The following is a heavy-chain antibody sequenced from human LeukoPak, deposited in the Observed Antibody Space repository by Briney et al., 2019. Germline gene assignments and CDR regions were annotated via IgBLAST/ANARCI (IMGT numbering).Heavy chain of an antibody. Sequence: GGSLRLSCAASGFTFSSYSMNWVRQAPGKGLEWVSYISSSSSTIYYADSVKGRFTLSKDNAKNSVYLQMNSLGAEDTAVYYCARGWGEKGYCRGGTCNNPQFDYWGQGILVTVSS. CDR1: GFTFSSYS. J-gene: IGHJ4*02. V-gene: IGHV3-48*04. CDR3: ARGWGEKGYCRGGTCNNPQFDY. CDR2: ISSSSSTI. D-gene: IGHD2-15*01.